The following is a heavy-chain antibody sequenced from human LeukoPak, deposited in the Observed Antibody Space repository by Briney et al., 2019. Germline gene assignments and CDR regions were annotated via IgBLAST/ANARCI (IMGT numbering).Heavy chain of an antibody. D-gene: IGHD4-17*01. V-gene: IGHV4-30-4*01. CDR3: AREGTVDNWFDP. CDR1: GDSISSGDYS. Sequence: SETLSLTCTVSGDSISSGDYSWRWIRHLPGMGLEWIGYISYIGNTYYNPSLKSRVTISVDTSKNQFSLKLSSVTAADTAVYYCAREGTVDNWFDPWGQGTLVTVSS. CDR2: ISYIGNT. J-gene: IGHJ5*02.